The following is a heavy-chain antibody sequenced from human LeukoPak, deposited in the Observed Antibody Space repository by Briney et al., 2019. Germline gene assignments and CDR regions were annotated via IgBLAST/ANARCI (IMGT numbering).Heavy chain of an antibody. J-gene: IGHJ3*02. V-gene: IGHV4-39*01. CDR3: ASANSGSYNDAFDI. D-gene: IGHD1-26*01. CDR2: IYYSGST. CDR1: GGSISSSSYY. Sequence: SETLSLTCTVSGGSISSSSYYWGWIRQPPGKGLEWIGSIYYSGSTYYNPSLKSRVTISVDTSKNQFSLKLSSVTAADTAVYYCASANSGSYNDAFDIWGQGTMVTVSS.